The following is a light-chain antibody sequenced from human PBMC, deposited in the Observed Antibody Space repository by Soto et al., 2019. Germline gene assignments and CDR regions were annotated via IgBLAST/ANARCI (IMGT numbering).Light chain of an antibody. V-gene: IGLV2-14*01. CDR3: SSYRSSGTFTVV. Sequence: QSALTQPASVSGSPGQSISVSCTGTSSDVGGYQFVSWYQQHPGKAPKLIIYEVSYRPSGISNRFSGSKSGNTASLTISGLQAEDEADYYCSSYRSSGTFTVVFGGGTKVTVL. J-gene: IGLJ2*01. CDR1: SSDVGGYQF. CDR2: EVS.